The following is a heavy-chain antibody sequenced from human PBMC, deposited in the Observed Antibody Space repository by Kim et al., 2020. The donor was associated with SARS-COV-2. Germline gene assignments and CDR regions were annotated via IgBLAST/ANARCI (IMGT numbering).Heavy chain of an antibody. CDR3: TRSYYGSGSYYIMDV. J-gene: IGHJ6*02. Sequence: ASVEGRFTISRNDSTTTAYLQMNSLKTEDTAVYYCTRSYYGSGSYYIMDVWGQGTTVTVSS. V-gene: IGHV3-73*01. D-gene: IGHD3-10*01.